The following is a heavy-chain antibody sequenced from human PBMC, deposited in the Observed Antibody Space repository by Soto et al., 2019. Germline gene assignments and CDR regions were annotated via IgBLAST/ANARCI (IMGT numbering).Heavy chain of an antibody. D-gene: IGHD1-26*01. CDR3: ASGFGGSYSNNPYFDY. J-gene: IGHJ4*02. Sequence: GASVKVSCKASGGTFSSYAISWVRQAPGQGLEWMGGIIPIFGTANYAQKFQGRVTITADESTSTAYMELSSLRSEDTAVYYCASGFGGSYSNNPYFDYWGQGTLVTVSS. CDR2: IIPIFGTA. CDR1: GGTFSSYA. V-gene: IGHV1-69*13.